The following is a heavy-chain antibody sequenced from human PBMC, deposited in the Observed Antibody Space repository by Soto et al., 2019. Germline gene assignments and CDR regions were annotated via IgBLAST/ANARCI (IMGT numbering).Heavy chain of an antibody. Sequence: QVQLQESGPGLVKPSQTLSLTCTVSGGTISSGDYYWSWIRQPPGKGLEWIGYIYYTGNTYYNPSLKSRVTISIDTSQNQFSLILSSVTAADTALYYCARVGIEARPFDYWGQGTLVTVSS. CDR3: ARVGIEARPFDY. CDR2: IYYTGNT. J-gene: IGHJ4*02. CDR1: GGTISSGDYY. V-gene: IGHV4-30-4*01. D-gene: IGHD6-6*01.